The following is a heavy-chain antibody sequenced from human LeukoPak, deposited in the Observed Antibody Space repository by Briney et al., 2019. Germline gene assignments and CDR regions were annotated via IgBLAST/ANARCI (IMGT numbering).Heavy chain of an antibody. CDR3: ARLARNWFDL. CDR1: GFTFSSYE. Sequence: GGSLRLSCAASGFTFSSYEMNWVRQAPGKGLEWVSYISSSGSTIYYADSVKGRFTISRDNAKNSLYLQMNSLRAEDTAVYYCARLARNWFDLWGQGTLVTVSS. J-gene: IGHJ5*02. CDR2: ISSSGSTI. V-gene: IGHV3-48*03.